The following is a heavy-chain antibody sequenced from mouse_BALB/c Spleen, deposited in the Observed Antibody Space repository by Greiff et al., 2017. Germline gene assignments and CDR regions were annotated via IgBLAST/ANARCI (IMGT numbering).Heavy chain of an antibody. Sequence: EVMLVESGGGLVQPGGSLKLSCAASGFTFSSYTMSWVRQTPEKRLEWVAYISNGGGSTYYPDTVKGRFTITRDNAKNTLYLQMSSLKSEDTAMYYCAKHNITTVSGAMDYWGQGTSVTVSS. CDR3: AKHNITTVSGAMDY. D-gene: IGHD1-1*01. CDR1: GFTFSSYT. J-gene: IGHJ4*01. V-gene: IGHV5-12-2*01. CDR2: ISNGGGST.